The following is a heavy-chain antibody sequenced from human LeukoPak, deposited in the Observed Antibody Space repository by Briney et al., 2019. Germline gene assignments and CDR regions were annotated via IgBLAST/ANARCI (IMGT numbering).Heavy chain of an antibody. CDR1: GFTFSSYT. D-gene: IGHD1-26*01. CDR3: ARKVVGATGGEYYFDY. J-gene: IGHJ4*02. V-gene: IGHV3-66*01. CDR2: IYSGGST. Sequence: PGGSLRLSCAASGFTFSSYTMNWVRQAPGKGLEWVSVIYSGGSTYYADSVKGRFTISRDNSKNTLYLQMNSLRAEDTAVYYCARKVVGATGGEYYFDYWGQGTLVTVSS.